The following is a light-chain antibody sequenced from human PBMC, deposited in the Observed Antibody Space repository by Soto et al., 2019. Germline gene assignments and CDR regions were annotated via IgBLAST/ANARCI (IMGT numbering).Light chain of an antibody. CDR1: TGAVTNGHY. J-gene: IGLJ1*01. CDR3: LLSYNGPYV. CDR2: DTT. V-gene: IGLV7-46*01. Sequence: QAVVTQEPSLTMSPGGTVTLTCGSSTGAVTNGHYPYWFQQEPGQAPRTLIYDTTNRHSWTPARFSGSLLGGKAALTLSGAQPEDEAEYYCLLSYNGPYVFGTGTKVTV.